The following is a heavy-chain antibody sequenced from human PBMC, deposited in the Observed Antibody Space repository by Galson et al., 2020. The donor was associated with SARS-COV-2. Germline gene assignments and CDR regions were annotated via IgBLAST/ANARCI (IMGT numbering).Heavy chain of an antibody. Sequence: ASVKVSCKVSGYTLTELSMHWVRQAPGKGLEWMGGFDPEDGETIYAQKFQGRVTMTEDTSTDTAYMELSSLRSEDTAVYYCAVALAVAGTGYYYYGMDVWGQVTTVTVSS. J-gene: IGHJ6*02. CDR1: GYTLTELS. CDR2: FDPEDGET. D-gene: IGHD6-19*01. CDR3: AVALAVAGTGYYYYGMDV. V-gene: IGHV1-24*01.